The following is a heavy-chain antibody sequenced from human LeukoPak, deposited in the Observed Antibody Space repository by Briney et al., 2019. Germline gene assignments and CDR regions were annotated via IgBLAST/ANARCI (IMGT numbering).Heavy chain of an antibody. CDR2: ISSSSSYI. D-gene: IGHD3-3*01. V-gene: IGHV3-21*01. CDR3: ARDLSSYYDFWSGPGKTYYFDY. J-gene: IGHJ4*02. CDR1: GFTFSSYS. Sequence: GGSLKLSCAASGFTFSSYSMNWVRQAPGKGLEWVSSISSSSSYIYYADSVKGRFTISRDNAKNSLYLQMNSLRAEDTAVYYCARDLSSYYDFWSGPGKTYYFDYWGQGTLLTVSS.